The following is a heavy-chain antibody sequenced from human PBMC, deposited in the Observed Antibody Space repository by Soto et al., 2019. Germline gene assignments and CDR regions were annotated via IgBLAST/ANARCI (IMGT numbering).Heavy chain of an antibody. CDR2: IIPILGIA. V-gene: IGHV1-69*02. Sequence: SVKVSCKASGGTFSSYTISWVRQAPGQGLEWMGRIIPILGIANYAQKFQGRVTITADKSTSTAYMELSSLRSEDTAVYYCASDTYDSSGYMGLDYWGQGTLVTVSS. CDR1: GGTFSSYT. J-gene: IGHJ4*02. CDR3: ASDTYDSSGYMGLDY. D-gene: IGHD3-22*01.